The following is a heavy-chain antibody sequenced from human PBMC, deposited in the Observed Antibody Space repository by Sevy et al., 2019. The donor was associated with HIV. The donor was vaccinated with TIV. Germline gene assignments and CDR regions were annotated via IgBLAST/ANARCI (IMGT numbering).Heavy chain of an antibody. D-gene: IGHD3-16*01. J-gene: IGHJ3*02. CDR1: GYTLTELS. V-gene: IGHV1-24*01. CDR3: ATRWFGGAGSDAFDI. CDR2: FDPEDGET. Sequence: ASVKVSCKVSGYTLTELSMHWVRQAPGKGLEWMGGFDPEDGETIYAQKFQGRVTMTEDTSTDKAYMELSSLRSEDTAVYYCATRWFGGAGSDAFDIWGQGTMVTVSS.